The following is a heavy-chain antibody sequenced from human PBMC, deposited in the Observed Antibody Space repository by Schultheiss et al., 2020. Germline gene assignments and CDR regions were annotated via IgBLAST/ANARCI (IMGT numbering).Heavy chain of an antibody. V-gene: IGHV3-48*01. CDR1: GFTFSSYS. CDR2: ISRSGDTI. CDR3: AKDQVVVVVAEYDY. D-gene: IGHD2-15*01. Sequence: GESLKISCAASGFTFSSYSMNWVCQAPGKGLEWVSYISRSGDTIYYADSVKGRFTISRDNAKNTLYLQMNSLRAEDTAVYYCAKDQVVVVVAEYDYWGQGTLVTVSS. J-gene: IGHJ4*02.